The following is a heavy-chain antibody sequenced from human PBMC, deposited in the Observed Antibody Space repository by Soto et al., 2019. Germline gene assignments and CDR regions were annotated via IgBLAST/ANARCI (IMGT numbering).Heavy chain of an antibody. CDR2: ISGNNGIT. J-gene: IGHJ4*02. V-gene: IGHV1-18*01. CDR3: ARERRRPYYDILTGYFPFDY. CDR1: GYTFSTYD. Sequence: QVQLVQSGAEVKKPGASVKVSCKASGYTFSTYDISWVRQAPGQGLEWMGWISGNNGITNYAQNVQDRVTMTTDTSTNTAYMELRSLRSDDTAVYYCARERRRPYYDILTGYFPFDYWGQGTLVTVSS. D-gene: IGHD3-9*01.